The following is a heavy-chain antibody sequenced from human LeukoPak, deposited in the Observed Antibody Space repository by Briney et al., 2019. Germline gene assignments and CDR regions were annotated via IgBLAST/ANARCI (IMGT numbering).Heavy chain of an antibody. V-gene: IGHV1-69*04. CDR2: IIPILGIA. J-gene: IGHJ5*02. CDR1: GGTFSRYA. CDR3: ARDPQRGSGSYYYNWFDP. Sequence: GASVKVSCKASGGTFSRYALSWVRQAPGQGLEWMGRIIPILGIANYAQKFQGRVTITADKSTSTAYMELSSLRSEDTAVYYCARDPQRGSGSYYYNWFDPWGQGTLVTVSS. D-gene: IGHD3-10*01.